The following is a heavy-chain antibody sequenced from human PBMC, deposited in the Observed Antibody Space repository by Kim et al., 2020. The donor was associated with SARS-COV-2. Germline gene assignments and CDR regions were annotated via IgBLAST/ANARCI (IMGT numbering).Heavy chain of an antibody. J-gene: IGHJ4*02. CDR1: GFTFSSYA. D-gene: IGHD3-16*01. Sequence: GGSLRLSCAASGFTFSSYAMSWVRQAPGKGLEWVSVIYSGGSSTYYADSVKGRFTISRDNSKNTLYLQMNSLRAEDTAVYYCAKGGPIDYWGQGTLVTVSS. CDR3: AKGGPIDY. V-gene: IGHV3-23*03. CDR2: IYSGGSST.